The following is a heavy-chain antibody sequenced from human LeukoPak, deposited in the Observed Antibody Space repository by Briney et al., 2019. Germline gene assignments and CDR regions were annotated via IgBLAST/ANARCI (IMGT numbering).Heavy chain of an antibody. CDR2: IYSGDIT. CDR1: GFTVNNNY. Sequence: GGSLRLSCAASGFTVNNNYMSWVRQAPGKGLEWVSIIYSGDITYYADSVKGRFTISRDNARNSLYLQMNSLRAEDTAMYYCARDAGNSGYGCDLWGQGTLVTVSS. CDR3: ARDAGNSGYGCDL. V-gene: IGHV3-53*01. D-gene: IGHD5-12*01. J-gene: IGHJ5*02.